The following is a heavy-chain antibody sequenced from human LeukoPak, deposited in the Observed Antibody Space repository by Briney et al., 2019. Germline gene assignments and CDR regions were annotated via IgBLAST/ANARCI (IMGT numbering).Heavy chain of an antibody. CDR1: VGSISSYY. V-gene: IGHV4-59*01. CDR2: IYYSGST. J-gene: IGHJ3*02. CDR3: ARDRPRGAFDI. Sequence: SETLSLTCTVSVGSISSYYWSWIRQPPGKGLEWIGYIYYSGSTNYNPSLKSRVTISVDTSKNQFSLKLSSVTAADTAVYYCARDRPRGAFDIWGQGTMVTVSS.